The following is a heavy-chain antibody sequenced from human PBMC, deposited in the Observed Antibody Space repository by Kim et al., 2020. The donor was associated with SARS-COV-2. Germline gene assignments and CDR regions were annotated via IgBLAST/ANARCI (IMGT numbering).Heavy chain of an antibody. J-gene: IGHJ4*02. Sequence: ASVKVSCKASGYTFTSYAMHWVRQAPGQRLEWIGWINAGNGNTKSSQKFQGRVTITRDTSASTAYMELSSLRSEDTAVYYCARGRQLAAAGPLSTFDYLGQGTMGSLS. D-gene: IGHD6-13*01. CDR3: ARGRQLAAAGPLSTFDY. V-gene: IGHV1-3*01. CDR2: INAGNGNT. CDR1: GYTFTSYA.